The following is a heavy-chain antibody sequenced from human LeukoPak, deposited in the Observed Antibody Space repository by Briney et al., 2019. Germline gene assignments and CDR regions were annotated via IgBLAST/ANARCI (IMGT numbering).Heavy chain of an antibody. Sequence: PGGSLRLSCVASGITFSTYAMSWVRQAPGKGLEWVSVISSSGSSTYYADSVKGRFTISRDNLKNTLYLQMNSLRAEDTAVYYCARDYRASGYYQYGYWGQGTLVTVSS. D-gene: IGHD3-22*01. CDR3: ARDYRASGYYQYGY. V-gene: IGHV3-23*01. CDR1: GITFSTYA. J-gene: IGHJ4*02. CDR2: ISSSGSST.